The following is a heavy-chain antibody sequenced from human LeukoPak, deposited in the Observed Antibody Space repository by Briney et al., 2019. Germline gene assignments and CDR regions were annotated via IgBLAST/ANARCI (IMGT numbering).Heavy chain of an antibody. CDR1: GYTFTGYH. D-gene: IGHD1-7*01. V-gene: IGHV1-2*02. CDR3: AREDNWNYEENY. Sequence: ASVKVSCKASGYTFTGYHMHWVRQAPGQGLEWMGWINPNSGGTNYAQKFQGRVTMTRDTSISTAYMELSRLRSDDTAVYYCAREDNWNYEENYWGQGTLVTVSS. J-gene: IGHJ4*02. CDR2: INPNSGGT.